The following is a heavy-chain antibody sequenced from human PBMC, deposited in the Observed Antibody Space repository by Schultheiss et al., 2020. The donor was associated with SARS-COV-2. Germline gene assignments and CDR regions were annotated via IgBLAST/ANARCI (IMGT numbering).Heavy chain of an antibody. Sequence: GGSLRLSCAASGFTFSSYSMNWVRQAPGKGLEWVSSISSSSSYIYYADSVKGRFTISRDNAKNSLYLQMNSLRAEDTAVYYCARERGIVVVPAAHDAFDIWGQGTMVTVSS. J-gene: IGHJ3*02. CDR1: GFTFSSYS. CDR2: ISSSSSYI. CDR3: ARERGIVVVPAAHDAFDI. V-gene: IGHV3-21*01. D-gene: IGHD2-2*01.